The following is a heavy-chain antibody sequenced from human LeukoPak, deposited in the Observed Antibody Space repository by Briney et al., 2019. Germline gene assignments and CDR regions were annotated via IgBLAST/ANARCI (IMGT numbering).Heavy chain of an antibody. V-gene: IGHV3-74*01. CDR1: GFTFSSYW. Sequence: PGGSLRLSCAASGFTFSSYWMHWVRQAPGKGLVWVSRINSDGSSTIYADSVKGRFTISRDNAKNTLYLQMNSLRAEDTAVYYCARDKEYYYDSSGYYSLAYDAFDIWGQGTMVTVSS. D-gene: IGHD3-22*01. CDR2: INSDGSST. J-gene: IGHJ3*02. CDR3: ARDKEYYYDSSGYYSLAYDAFDI.